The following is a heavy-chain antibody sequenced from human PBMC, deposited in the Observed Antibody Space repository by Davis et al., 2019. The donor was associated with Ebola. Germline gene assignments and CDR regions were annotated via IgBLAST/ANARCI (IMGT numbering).Heavy chain of an antibody. Sequence: PGGSLRLSCAASGFIFRNYGIHWVRQAPGRGLEWVAVMSYDGNKEYYRDSVKGRFTISRDNAKNTLYLQMNSLRAEDTAVYYCARDAGHYDFWSGYYYYYYYGMDVWGQGTTVTVSS. CDR2: MSYDGNKE. CDR1: GFIFRNYG. V-gene: IGHV3-30*03. D-gene: IGHD3-3*01. CDR3: ARDAGHYDFWSGYYYYYYYGMDV. J-gene: IGHJ6*02.